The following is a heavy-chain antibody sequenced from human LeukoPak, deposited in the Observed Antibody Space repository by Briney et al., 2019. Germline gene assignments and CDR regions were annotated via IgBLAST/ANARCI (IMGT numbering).Heavy chain of an antibody. J-gene: IGHJ6*01. CDR3: ARGLLYCSSTSCYQDYYYYGMDV. D-gene: IGHD2-2*01. Sequence: GGSLRLSCAASGFTFSSYWMSWVRQAPGKGLEWVANIKQDGSEKYYVDSVKGRFTISRDNAKNSLYLQMNSLRAEDTAVYYCARGLLYCSSTSCYQDYYYYGMDVWGQGTTVTVSS. V-gene: IGHV3-7*01. CDR1: GFTFSSYW. CDR2: IKQDGSEK.